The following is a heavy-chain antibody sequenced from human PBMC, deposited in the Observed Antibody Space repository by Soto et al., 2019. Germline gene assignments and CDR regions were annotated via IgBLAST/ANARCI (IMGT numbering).Heavy chain of an antibody. CDR1: GGTFSSYA. CDR3: ARDQFKSGWFDP. Sequence: SVKVSCKASGGTFSSYAISWVRQAPGQGLEWMGGIIPIFGTANYAQKFQGRVTITADKSTSTAYMELSSLRSEDTAVYYCARDQFKSGWFDPWGQGTLVTVSS. CDR2: IIPIFGTA. J-gene: IGHJ5*02. V-gene: IGHV1-69*06.